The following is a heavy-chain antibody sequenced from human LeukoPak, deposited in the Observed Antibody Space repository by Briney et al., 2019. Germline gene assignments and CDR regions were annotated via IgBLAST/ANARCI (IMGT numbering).Heavy chain of an antibody. CDR1: GVSISSSRYY. J-gene: IGHJ5*02. Sequence: PSETLSLTCIVSGVSISSSRYYWGWLRQPPGQGLEWIGIISYSGSTYYNPSLKSRVTISVDMSKNQFSLKLSSVTAADTAVYYCARNGYSPPVNWFDPWGQGIPVTVSS. D-gene: IGHD2-21*01. CDR3: ARNGYSPPVNWFDP. CDR2: ISYSGST. V-gene: IGHV4-39*01.